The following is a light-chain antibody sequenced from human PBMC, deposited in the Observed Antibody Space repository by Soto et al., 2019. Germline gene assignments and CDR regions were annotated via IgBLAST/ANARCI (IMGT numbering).Light chain of an antibody. V-gene: IGLV1-40*01. CDR1: SSNIGAGYD. J-gene: IGLJ3*02. CDR2: GNS. CDR3: QSYDSSLSGSV. Sequence: QSVLTQPPSVSGAPGQRVTISCTGSSSNIGAGYDVHWYQQLPGTDPKLLIYGNSHRPSGVPDRFSGSKSGTSASLAITGLQAEDEADYYCQSYDSSLSGSVFGGGTKVTVL.